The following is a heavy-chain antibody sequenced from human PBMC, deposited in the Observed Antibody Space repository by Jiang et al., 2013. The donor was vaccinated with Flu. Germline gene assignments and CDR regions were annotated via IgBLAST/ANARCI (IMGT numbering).Heavy chain of an antibody. CDR2: ISSSSSYT. CDR1: GFTFSDYY. D-gene: IGHD2-15*01. J-gene: IGHJ1*01. CDR3: ARGGSSRFQH. V-gene: IGHV3-11*06. Sequence: TSGFTFSDYYMSWIRQAPGKGLEWVSYISSSSSYTNYADSVKGRFTISRDNAKNSLYLQMNSLRVEDTAVYYCARGGSSRFQHWGQGTLVTVSS.